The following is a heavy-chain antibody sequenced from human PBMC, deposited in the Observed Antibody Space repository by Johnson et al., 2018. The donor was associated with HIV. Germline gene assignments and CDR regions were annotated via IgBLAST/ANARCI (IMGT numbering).Heavy chain of an antibody. V-gene: IGHV3-30*04. J-gene: IGHJ3*02. D-gene: IGHD6-13*01. Sequence: AASGFTFSSYPMHWVRQAPGKGLEWVAVISYDGSNKYYADSVKGRFTISRDNSKNTLYLQMNSLRAEDTAVYYCARVKQQVVRVGSDAFDIWGQGTMVTVS. CDR1: GFTFSSYP. CDR3: ARVKQQVVRVGSDAFDI. CDR2: ISYDGSNK.